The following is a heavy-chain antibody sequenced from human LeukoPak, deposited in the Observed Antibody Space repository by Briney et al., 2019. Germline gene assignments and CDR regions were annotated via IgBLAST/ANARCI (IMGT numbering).Heavy chain of an antibody. Sequence: EASVKVSCMDSGGSLSFYAINWVRPAPGQGVEWMAALILKFGSTHYAQRFHDKLSITTDDSTTTAYVERSSPKTEDGAVYYCSTDNLPPYGVKSFQLWGPGTLLPVSS. V-gene: IGHV1-69*05. D-gene: IGHD2-21*01. CDR1: GGSLSFYA. CDR3: STDNLPPYGVKSFQL. J-gene: IGHJ1*01. CDR2: LILKFGST.